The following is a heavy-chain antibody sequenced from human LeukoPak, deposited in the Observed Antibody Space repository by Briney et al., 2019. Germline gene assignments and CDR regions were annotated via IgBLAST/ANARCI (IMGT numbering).Heavy chain of an antibody. CDR1: GYTFTSYA. V-gene: IGHV1-3*03. CDR3: ARSVYGDYVGFDP. D-gene: IGHD4-17*01. CDR2: INAGNGNT. Sequence: ASVKVSCKASGYTFTSYAMHWVRQAPGQRLEWMGGINAGNGNTKYSQEFQGRVTITRDTSASTAYMELSSLRSEDMAVYYCARSVYGDYVGFDPWGQGTLVTVSS. J-gene: IGHJ5*02.